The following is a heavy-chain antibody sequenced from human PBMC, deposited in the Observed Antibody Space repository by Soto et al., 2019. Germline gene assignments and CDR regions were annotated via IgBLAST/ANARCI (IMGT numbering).Heavy chain of an antibody. D-gene: IGHD3-10*01. CDR2: IYWDDDK. J-gene: IGHJ3*02. Sequence: QITLKESGPTLVKPTQTLTLTCTFSGFSLSTSGVGVGWIRQPPGKALEWLALIYWDDDKRYSPSLKSRLTSSKDTSKNPEFLTMTNMDPVNTATYYCAHRRLGFLWFGSSKAGTYDIWGHGTIVTVSS. CDR3: AHRRLGFLWFGSSKAGTYDI. V-gene: IGHV2-5*02. CDR1: GFSLSTSGVG.